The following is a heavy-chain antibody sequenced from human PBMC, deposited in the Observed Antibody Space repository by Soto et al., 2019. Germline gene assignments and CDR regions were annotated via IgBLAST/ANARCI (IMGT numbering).Heavy chain of an antibody. V-gene: IGHV4-31*03. J-gene: IGHJ6*02. CDR1: GASISSGGYY. CDR2: IHSIGST. D-gene: IGHD6-25*01. Sequence: QVQLQESGPGLVKPSQTLSLTCTVTGASISSGGYYWMWIRQHPGKGLEWLAYIHSIGSTYYNPSLTGRAAISMDASKNQFSLKVTSVTAADSAVYYCVREASSLLGYQVDVWGQGTTVTVSS. CDR3: VREASSLLGYQVDV.